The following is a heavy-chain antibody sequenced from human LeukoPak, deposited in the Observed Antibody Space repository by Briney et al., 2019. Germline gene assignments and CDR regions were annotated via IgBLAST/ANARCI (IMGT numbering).Heavy chain of an antibody. CDR1: GYTFTGYY. J-gene: IGHJ4*02. Sequence: ASVKVSCKASGYTFTGYYMHWVRQAPGQGLEWMGWINPNSGGTNYAQKFQGRVTMTRDTSISTAYMELSRLRSDDTALYYCATTPGKIWFGELSRWGQGTLVTVSS. CDR3: ATTPGKIWFGELSR. CDR2: INPNSGGT. D-gene: IGHD3-10*01. V-gene: IGHV1-2*02.